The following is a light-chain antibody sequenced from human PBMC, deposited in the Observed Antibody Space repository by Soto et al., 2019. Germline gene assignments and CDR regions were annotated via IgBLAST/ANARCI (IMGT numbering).Light chain of an antibody. J-gene: IGLJ2*01. CDR2: EVS. CDR3: NSYTSSHTLL. CDR1: SSDVGAYNY. V-gene: IGLV2-14*01. Sequence: QSVLTQPASVSGSPGQSITISCTGTSSDVGAYNYVSWYQQHPGKPPKLIIYEVSHRPSGVSNRFSGSKSGNTASLTISGLQAEDEADYYCNSYTSSHTLLFGGGTKVTVL.